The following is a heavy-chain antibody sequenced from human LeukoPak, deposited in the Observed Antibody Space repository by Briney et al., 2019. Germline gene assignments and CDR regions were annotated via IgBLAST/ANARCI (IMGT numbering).Heavy chain of an antibody. Sequence: GGSLRLSCAASGFTVSSNHMSWVRQAPGKGLEWGSIIYGGGNTYYADSVRGRFIISRDNSKNMLFIQMNSLRAEDTAVYYCATSTVHLWTDWYFDLWGRGTLVTVSS. CDR1: GFTVSSNH. CDR2: IYGGGNT. J-gene: IGHJ2*01. D-gene: IGHD5-18*01. V-gene: IGHV3-53*01. CDR3: ATSTVHLWTDWYFDL.